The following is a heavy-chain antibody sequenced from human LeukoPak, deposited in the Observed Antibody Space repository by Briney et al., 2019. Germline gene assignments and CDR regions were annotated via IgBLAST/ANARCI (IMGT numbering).Heavy chain of an antibody. J-gene: IGHJ4*02. CDR2: ISADGDGP. V-gene: IGHV3-23*01. CDR3: ARTFNGLDPTFDY. Sequence: GGSLRLSCAASGFAFSSHAMNWVRQVPGKGLVWVSTISADGDGPHYADSVKGRFTISRDNSKNTLFLQMNSLRDGDTAVYFCARTFNGLDPTFDYWGQGTLVTVSS. CDR1: GFAFSSHA.